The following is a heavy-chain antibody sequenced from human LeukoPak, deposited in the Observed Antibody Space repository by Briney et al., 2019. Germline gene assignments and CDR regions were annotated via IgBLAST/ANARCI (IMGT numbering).Heavy chain of an antibody. CDR3: ARDAYDFWSGHIYYYYMDV. D-gene: IGHD3-3*01. J-gene: IGHJ6*03. CDR1: GGSISSYY. CDR2: IYYSGST. Sequence: SETLSLTCTVSGGSISSYYWSWIRQPPGKGLEWIGYIYYSGSTNYNPSLKSRVTISVDTSKNQFSLKLSYVTAADTAVYYCARDAYDFWSGHIYYYYMDVWGKGTTVIVSS. V-gene: IGHV4-59*01.